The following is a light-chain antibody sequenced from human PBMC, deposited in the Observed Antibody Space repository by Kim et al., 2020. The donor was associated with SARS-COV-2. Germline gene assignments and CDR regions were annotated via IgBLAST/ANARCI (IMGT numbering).Light chain of an antibody. CDR3: QAWDSGTAVV. CDR1: ELGDKY. CDR2: QDI. V-gene: IGLV3-1*01. Sequence: VSPGQTASITGSGDELGDKYVFWFQLKAGQSPVLVIYQDIKRPSGIPERFSASNSGNTATLTISGTKATDEADYYCQAWDSGTAVVFGGGTQLTVL. J-gene: IGLJ3*02.